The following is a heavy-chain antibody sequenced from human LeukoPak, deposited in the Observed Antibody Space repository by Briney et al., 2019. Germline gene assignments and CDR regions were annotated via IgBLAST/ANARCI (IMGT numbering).Heavy chain of an antibody. CDR2: MNPNSGNT. V-gene: IGHV1-8*01. CDR3: ARNYYDSSGYYSLFNY. D-gene: IGHD3-22*01. Sequence: ASVKVSCKASGYTFTSYDINWVRQATGQALEWMGWMNPNSGNTGYAQKFQGRVTMTRNTSISTAYMELSSLRSEDTAVYYCARNYYDSSGYYSLFNYWGQGTLVTVSS. J-gene: IGHJ4*02. CDR1: GYTFTSYD.